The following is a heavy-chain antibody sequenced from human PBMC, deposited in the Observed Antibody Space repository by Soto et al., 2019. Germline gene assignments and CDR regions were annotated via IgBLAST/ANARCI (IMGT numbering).Heavy chain of an antibody. CDR3: ARDGGGATFDY. CDR1: GGTFSSYA. V-gene: IGHV1-69*12. D-gene: IGHD1-26*01. J-gene: IGHJ4*02. Sequence: QVQLVQSGAEVRKPGSSVKVSCEASGGTFSSYALNWMRQAPGQGLEWMGGIIPLFGTTTYAEKFQGRLSLTADASTRTAFLVLSSLTSEDTAVYYCARDGGGATFDYWGQGTLVTVSS. CDR2: IIPLFGTT.